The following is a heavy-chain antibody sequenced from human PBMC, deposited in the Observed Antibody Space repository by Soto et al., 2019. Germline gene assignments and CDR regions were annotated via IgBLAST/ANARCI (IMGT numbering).Heavy chain of an antibody. J-gene: IGHJ5*02. CDR3: ARVKTSGYHNWFDP. CDR1: GYTFTGYY. Sequence: ASVKVSCKASGYTFTGYYMHWVRQAPGQGLEWMGWINPNSGGTNYAQKFQGWVTMTRDTSISTAYMELSRLRSDDTAVYYCARVKTSGYHNWFDPWGQGTLVTVSS. V-gene: IGHV1-2*04. CDR2: INPNSGGT. D-gene: IGHD3-22*01.